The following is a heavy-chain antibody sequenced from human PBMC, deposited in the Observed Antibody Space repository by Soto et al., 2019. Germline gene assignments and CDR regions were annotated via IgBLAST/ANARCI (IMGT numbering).Heavy chain of an antibody. D-gene: IGHD3-10*01. CDR1: GFTFSSYE. CDR3: ARGGYGSGSYYEGVDY. J-gene: IGHJ4*02. CDR2: ISSSGSTI. Sequence: EVQLVESGGGLVQPGGSLRLSCAASGFTFSSYEMNWVRQAPGKGLEWVSYISSSGSTIYYADSVKGRFTISRDNAKNSLYLQMNSLRAEDTAVYYCARGGYGSGSYYEGVDYWGQGTLVTVSS. V-gene: IGHV3-48*03.